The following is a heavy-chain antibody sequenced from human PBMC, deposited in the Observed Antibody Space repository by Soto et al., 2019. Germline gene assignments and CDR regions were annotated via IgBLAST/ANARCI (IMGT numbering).Heavy chain of an antibody. V-gene: IGHV1-18*01. CDR3: ARDLLSYFDLSLPHDY. CDR1: GYTFTSYG. CDR2: ISAYNGNT. D-gene: IGHD3-3*01. Sequence: ASVKVSCKASGYTFTSYGISWVRQAPGQGLEWMGWISAYNGNTNYAQKLQGRVTMTTDTSTSTAYMELRSLRSDDTAVYYCARDLLSYFDLSLPHDYWGQGTLVTVSS. J-gene: IGHJ4*02.